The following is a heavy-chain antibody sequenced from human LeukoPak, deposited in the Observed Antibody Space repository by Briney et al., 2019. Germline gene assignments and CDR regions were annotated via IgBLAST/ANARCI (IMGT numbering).Heavy chain of an antibody. CDR2: ISYDGSNK. CDR3: AKDHNQSSSSWAYYYYYYMDV. Sequence: GGSLRLSCAASGFTFSSYGMHWVRQAPGKGLEWVAVISYDGSNKYYADSVKGRFTISRDNSKNTLYLQMNSLRAEDTAVYYCAKDHNQSSSSWAYYYYYYMDVWGKGTTVTVSS. CDR1: GFTFSSYG. J-gene: IGHJ6*03. V-gene: IGHV3-30*18. D-gene: IGHD6-13*01.